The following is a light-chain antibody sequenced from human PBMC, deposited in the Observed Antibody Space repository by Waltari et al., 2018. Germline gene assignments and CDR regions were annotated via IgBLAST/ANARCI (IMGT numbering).Light chain of an antibody. V-gene: IGKV4-1*01. CDR2: WAS. CDR1: QSVLYSSNSKNY. CDR3: QQSYTTPPT. J-gene: IGKJ1*01. Sequence: DIVMTQSPDSLAVSLGERATINCKSSQSVLYSSNSKNYLTWYQQKPGQPPKLRIYWASTRESGFPDRFSGSGSGTDFTLTISSLQAEDVAVYYCQQSYTTPPTFGQGTKVEIK.